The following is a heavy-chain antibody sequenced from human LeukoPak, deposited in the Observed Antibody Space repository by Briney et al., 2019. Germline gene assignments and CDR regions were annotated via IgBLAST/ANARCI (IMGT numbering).Heavy chain of an antibody. CDR1: GYTFTDYY. D-gene: IGHD1-26*01. Sequence: GASVTVSCKASGYTFTDYYLHWVRQAPGQGLEWMGWINAKNGGTEYAQKFQGRVTLTRDTSISTAYMVLTNLRYDDTAVYYCARVTSGTYHYWGQGTLVTISS. V-gene: IGHV1-2*02. CDR3: ARVTSGTYHY. CDR2: INAKNGGT. J-gene: IGHJ4*02.